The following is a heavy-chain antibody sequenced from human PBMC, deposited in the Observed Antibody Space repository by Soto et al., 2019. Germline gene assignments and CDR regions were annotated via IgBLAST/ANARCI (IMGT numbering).Heavy chain of an antibody. CDR1: GFTFSSYG. D-gene: IGHD3-22*01. CDR2: ISYDGSNK. V-gene: IGHV3-30*18. Sequence: VGSLRLSCAASGFTFSSYGMHWVRQAPGKGLEWVAVISYDGSNKYYADSVKGRFTISRDNSKNTLYLQMNSLRAEDTAVYYCAKGFRIADYYDSSGYYWGQGTQVTVSS. CDR3: AKGFRIADYYDSSGYY. J-gene: IGHJ4*02.